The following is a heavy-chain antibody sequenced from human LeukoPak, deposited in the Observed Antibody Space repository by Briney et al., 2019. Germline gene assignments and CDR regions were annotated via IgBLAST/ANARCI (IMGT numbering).Heavy chain of an antibody. Sequence: PGGSLRLSCAASGFIFSSYWMYWVRQAPGKGLVWVSRINNDGTGTTFADSVKGRFTVSRDNAKNTLYLQMNSLRAEDTAVYYCARGGAYHAFDIWGQGTMVTAPS. CDR1: GFIFSSYW. D-gene: IGHD2-15*01. CDR3: ARGGAYHAFDI. J-gene: IGHJ3*02. CDR2: INNDGTGT. V-gene: IGHV3-74*01.